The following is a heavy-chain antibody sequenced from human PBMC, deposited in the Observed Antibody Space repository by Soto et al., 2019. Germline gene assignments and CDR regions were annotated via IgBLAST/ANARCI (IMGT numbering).Heavy chain of an antibody. CDR2: INHSGST. V-gene: IGHV4-34*01. CDR1: GGSFSGYY. J-gene: IGHJ6*02. CDR3: ARGAIYGFGELRNYYYYYGMDV. Sequence: KPSETLSLTCAVYGGSFSGYYWSWIRHPPGKGLEWIGEINHSGSTNYNPSLKSRVTISVDTSKNQFSLKLSSVTAADTAVYYCARGAIYGFGELRNYYYYYGMDVWGQGTTVTVSS. D-gene: IGHD3-10*01.